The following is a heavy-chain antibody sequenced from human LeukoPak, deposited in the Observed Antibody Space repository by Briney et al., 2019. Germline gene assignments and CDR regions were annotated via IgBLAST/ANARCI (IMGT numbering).Heavy chain of an antibody. Sequence: GGSLRLSCAASGFSFHDYAMHWVRQAPRKGLEWVSLISWDGSSTYYANSVRGRFIISRDNSKTSLYLQMTSLRAEDTAFYYCAKAGTTMITDYFDYWGQGTLVTVSS. CDR3: AKAGTTMITDYFDY. CDR2: ISWDGSST. J-gene: IGHJ4*02. V-gene: IGHV3-43D*03. CDR1: GFSFHDYA. D-gene: IGHD3-16*01.